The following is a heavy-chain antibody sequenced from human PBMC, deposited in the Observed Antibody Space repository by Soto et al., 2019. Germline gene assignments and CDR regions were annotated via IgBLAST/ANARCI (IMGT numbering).Heavy chain of an antibody. D-gene: IGHD3-3*01. V-gene: IGHV1-69*06. CDR3: AKSPTCGVLIDYYNGLDV. CDR2: IIPIFDTT. J-gene: IGHJ6*02. CDR1: GDTFGNYT. Sequence: QVQLVQSGAEVKKPGSSVKVSCKTSGDTFGNYTVTWVRQAPGHGLEWVGGIIPIFDTTNYAQKFQDRVTINAAKSTGTVYMELSSLRSEDTAVYFCAKSPTCGVLIDYYNGLDVWGQGTTVTVSS.